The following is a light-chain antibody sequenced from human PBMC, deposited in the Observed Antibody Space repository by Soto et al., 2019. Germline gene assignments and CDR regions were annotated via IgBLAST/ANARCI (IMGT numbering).Light chain of an antibody. Sequence: QSVLTQPPSASGTPGQRVTISCSGSSSNIGSHYVYCYQQLQGTAPKNLIYTNNQRPSGGADRFSGCTSGTSASLVISGRRSEDEDDYYCGEWDDSLSGRVFGGGTKLTVL. J-gene: IGLJ3*02. CDR1: SSNIGSHY. CDR3: GEWDDSLSGRV. CDR2: TNN. V-gene: IGLV1-47*02.